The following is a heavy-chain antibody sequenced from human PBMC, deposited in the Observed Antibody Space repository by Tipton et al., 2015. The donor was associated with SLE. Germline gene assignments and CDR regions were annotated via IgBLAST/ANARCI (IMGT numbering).Heavy chain of an antibody. CDR2: ISYDGRNK. Sequence: SLRLSCAASGFTFSSYGIHWVRQAPGKGLEWVAVISYDGRNKYYADSVKGRFTISRDNSKNTLYLQMNSLRAEDTAVYHCARDTAEAYFDYWGQGTLVTVSS. CDR1: GFTFSSYG. J-gene: IGHJ4*02. D-gene: IGHD2-21*02. V-gene: IGHV3-30*03. CDR3: ARDTAEAYFDY.